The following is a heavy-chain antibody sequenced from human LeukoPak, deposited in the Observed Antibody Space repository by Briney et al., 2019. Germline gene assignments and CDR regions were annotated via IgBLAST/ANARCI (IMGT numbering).Heavy chain of an antibody. CDR3: AREKVYSSGWYAPKDYYMDV. CDR1: GFTFSSYE. CDR2: ISSSGSTI. D-gene: IGHD6-19*01. J-gene: IGHJ6*03. V-gene: IGHV3-48*03. Sequence: GGSLRLSCAASGFTFSSYEMNRVRQAPGKGLEWVSYISSSGSTIYYADSVKGRFTISRDNAKNSLYLQMNSLRAEDTAVYYCAREKVYSSGWYAPKDYYMDVWGKGTTVTISS.